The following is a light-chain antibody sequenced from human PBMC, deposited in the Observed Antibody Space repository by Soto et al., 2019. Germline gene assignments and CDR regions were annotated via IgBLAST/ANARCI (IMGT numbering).Light chain of an antibody. V-gene: IGLV6-57*04. CDR3: QSYDSSKNVV. CDR2: EDN. Sequence: NFMLTQPHSVSESXXKTVTXXCTRSSGSIASNYVQWYQQRPGSAPTTVIYEDNQRPSGVPDRFSGSIDSSSNSASLTISGLKTEDEADYYCQSYDSSKNVVFGGGTKLTVL. CDR1: SGSIASNY. J-gene: IGLJ2*01.